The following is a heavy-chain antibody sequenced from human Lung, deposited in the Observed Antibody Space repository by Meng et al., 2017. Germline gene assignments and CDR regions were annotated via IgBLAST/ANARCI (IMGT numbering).Heavy chain of an antibody. CDR2: INHSGST. CDR1: GGSFSYYY. CDR3: ARGPTTMAHDFDY. J-gene: IGHJ4*02. Sequence: QLQLQPWAAGLLKPPETLSPTCVVSGGSFSYYYWSWIRQPPGKGLEWIGEINHSGSTNYNPSLESRATISVDTSQNNLSLKLSSVTAADSAVYYCARGPTTMAHDFDYWGQGTLVTVSS. D-gene: IGHD4-11*01. V-gene: IGHV4-34*01.